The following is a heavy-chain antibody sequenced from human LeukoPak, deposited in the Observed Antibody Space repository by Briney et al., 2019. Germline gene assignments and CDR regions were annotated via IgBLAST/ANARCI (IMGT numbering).Heavy chain of an antibody. D-gene: IGHD3-10*01. Sequence: ASVKVSCKASGYTFTGYYMHWVRQAPGQGLEWMGWINPNSGGTNYAQKFQGRVTMTRDTSISTAYMELSRLRSDDTAVYYCARDRITMVRGVISLGDYWGQGTLVTVSS. J-gene: IGHJ4*02. CDR2: INPNSGGT. CDR1: GYTFTGYY. CDR3: ARDRITMVRGVISLGDY. V-gene: IGHV1-2*02.